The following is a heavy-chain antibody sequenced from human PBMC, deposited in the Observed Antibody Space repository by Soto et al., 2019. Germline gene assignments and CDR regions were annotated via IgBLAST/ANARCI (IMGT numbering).Heavy chain of an antibody. J-gene: IGHJ1*01. V-gene: IGHV3-23*01. CDR1: VFTFSSYA. Sequence: PGVSLRLSCASSVFTFSSYAISWVRQAPGKGLEWVSAISGSGGSTYYADSVKGRFTISRDNSKNTLYLQMNSLRAEDTAVYYCAKHDYGGNMGTEYFQHWGQGTLVTV. CDR2: ISGSGGST. D-gene: IGHD4-17*01. CDR3: AKHDYGGNMGTEYFQH.